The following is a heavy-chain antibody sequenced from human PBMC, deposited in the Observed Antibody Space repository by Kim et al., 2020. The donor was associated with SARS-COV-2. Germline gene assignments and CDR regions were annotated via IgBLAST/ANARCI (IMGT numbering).Heavy chain of an antibody. D-gene: IGHD6-13*01. V-gene: IGHV5-10-1*01. CDR1: GYSFTSYW. CDR2: IDPSDSYT. Sequence: GESLKISCKGSGYSFTSYWISWVRQMPGKGLEWMGRIDPSDSYTNYSPSFQGHVTISADQSISTAYLQWSSLKASDTAMYYCARPDSSSWYENDYWGQGTLVTVSS. CDR3: ARPDSSSWYENDY. J-gene: IGHJ4*02.